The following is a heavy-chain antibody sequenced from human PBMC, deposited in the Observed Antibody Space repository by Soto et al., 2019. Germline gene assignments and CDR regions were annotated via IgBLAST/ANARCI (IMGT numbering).Heavy chain of an antibody. CDR1: GYTFTVYG. D-gene: IGHD3-10*01. CDR3: ARDLPWFGKLLSLPVFDY. J-gene: IGHJ4*02. Sequence: ASVKVSCKASGYTFTVYGISWVRQAPGQGLEWMGWISAYNGNTNYEQKLQGRVTMTTDTSKSTAYMELRSLRSDDTAVYYCARDLPWFGKLLSLPVFDYWGQGTLVTVSS. CDR2: ISAYNGNT. V-gene: IGHV1-18*04.